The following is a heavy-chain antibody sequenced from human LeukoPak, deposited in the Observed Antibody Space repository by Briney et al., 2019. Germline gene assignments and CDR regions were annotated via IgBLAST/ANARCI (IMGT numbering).Heavy chain of an antibody. J-gene: IGHJ3*02. D-gene: IGHD6-13*01. V-gene: IGHV4-34*01. CDR3: AREPSSWDGAFDI. CDR1: GGSFSGYY. CDR2: INHSGST. Sequence: SETLSLTCAVYGGSFSGYYWSWIRQPTGKGLEWIGEINHSGSTNYNPSLKSRVTISVDTSKNQFSLKLSSVTAADTAVYYCAREPSSWDGAFDIWGQGTMVTVSS.